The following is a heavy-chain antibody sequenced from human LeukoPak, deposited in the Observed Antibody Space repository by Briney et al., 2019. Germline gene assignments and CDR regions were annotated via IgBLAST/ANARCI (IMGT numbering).Heavy chain of an antibody. CDR2: INPNSGGT. V-gene: IGHV1-2*02. Sequence: ASVKVSCKASGYTFTGYYMHWVRQAPGQGLEGMGWINPNSGGTNYAQKFQGRVTMTRDTSINTAYMELSRLRSDDTAVYYCAKTPPVSPYYFDYWGQGTLVTVSS. D-gene: IGHD3-16*01. CDR3: AKTPPVSPYYFDY. CDR1: GYTFTGYY. J-gene: IGHJ4*02.